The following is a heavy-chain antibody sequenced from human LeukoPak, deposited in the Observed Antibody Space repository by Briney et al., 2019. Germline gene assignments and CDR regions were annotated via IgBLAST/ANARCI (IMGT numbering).Heavy chain of an antibody. CDR1: GFTFSSYW. D-gene: IGHD2-8*01. CDR3: ARDHCTNGVCSFFY. CDR2: IKQDGSEK. V-gene: IGHV3-7*03. J-gene: IGHJ4*02. Sequence: GGSLRLSCAASGFTFSSYWMTWVRQAPGKGLEWVANIKQDGSEKYYVDSVKGRFTISRDNAKNSLYLQMNSLRAEDTAVYYCARDHCTNGVCSFFYWGQGTLVTVSS.